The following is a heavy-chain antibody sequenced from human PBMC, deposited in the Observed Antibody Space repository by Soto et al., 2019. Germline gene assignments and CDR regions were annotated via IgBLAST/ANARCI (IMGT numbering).Heavy chain of an antibody. CDR2: IYHSGST. CDR3: ARDYYGSGTDP. CDR1: GGCMSRRGYS. Sequence: SETRSLTCAVSGGCMSRRGYSCSSIRQPPGQGLEWIAYIYHSGSTYHNPSLKSRVTISVDRSKNQFSLKLSSVTAADTAVYYCARDYYGSGTDPWGQGTLVTVS. J-gene: IGHJ5*02. D-gene: IGHD3-10*01. V-gene: IGHV4-30-2*01.